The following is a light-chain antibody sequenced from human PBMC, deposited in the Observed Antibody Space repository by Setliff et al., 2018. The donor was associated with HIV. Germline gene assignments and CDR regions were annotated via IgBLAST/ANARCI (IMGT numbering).Light chain of an antibody. CDR1: SSDVGGYNH. J-gene: IGLJ1*01. Sequence: QSALTQPASVSGSPGQSITISCTGTSSDVGGYNHVSWYQQHPGKAPKLMIYDVSDRPSGVSNRFSGSKSDNTASLTISGLQAEDEGDYYCSSYTGSRNYVFGTGTKVTVL. V-gene: IGLV2-14*03. CDR3: SSYTGSRNYV. CDR2: DVS.